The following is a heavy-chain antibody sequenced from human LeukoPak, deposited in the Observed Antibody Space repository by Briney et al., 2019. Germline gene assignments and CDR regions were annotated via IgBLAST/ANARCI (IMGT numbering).Heavy chain of an antibody. Sequence: GGSLRLSCAASGFTFSSHCMSWVRQAPGKGLECLSSINGGGTDTYYADPVKGRLTTSRDNSMDTLYLEMNSVRAEDKDIYYCARTCPYYFAYWGQGTLVTVSS. V-gene: IGHV3-23*01. CDR3: ARTCPYYFAY. CDR1: GFTFSSHC. CDR2: INGGGTDT. J-gene: IGHJ4*02. D-gene: IGHD1-7*01.